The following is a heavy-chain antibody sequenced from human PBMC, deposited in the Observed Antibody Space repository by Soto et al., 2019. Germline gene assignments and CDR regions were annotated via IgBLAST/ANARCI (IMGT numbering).Heavy chain of an antibody. CDR3: ARYFRGSGRYFFDY. CDR2: INQDGGGT. D-gene: IGHD6-19*01. V-gene: IGHV3-7*03. J-gene: IGHJ4*02. CDR1: GVTVSISF. Sequence: PGGSLRLSCVASGVTVSISFMGWVRQAPGKGLEWVANINQDGGGTYYVDSVQGRFTISRDNAKDSLFLQLNSLRGEDTAVYYCARYFRGSGRYFFDYWGQGTLVTVSS.